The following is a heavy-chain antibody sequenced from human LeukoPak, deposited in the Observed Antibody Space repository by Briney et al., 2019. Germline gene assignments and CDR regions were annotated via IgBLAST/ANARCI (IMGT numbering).Heavy chain of an antibody. J-gene: IGHJ6*02. CDR1: GFTFSSYA. V-gene: IGHV3-23*01. CDR2: ISGSGGST. CDR3: AKAKAPGDYYYYGMDV. Sequence: GGSLRLSCAASGFTFSSYAMSWVRQAPGKGLEWVSAISGSGGSTYYADSVKGRFTISRDNSKNTLYLQMNSLRAEDTAVYYCAKAKAPGDYYYYGMDVWGQGTTVTVSS.